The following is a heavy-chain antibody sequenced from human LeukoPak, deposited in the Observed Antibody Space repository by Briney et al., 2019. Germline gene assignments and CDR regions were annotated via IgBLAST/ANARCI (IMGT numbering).Heavy chain of an antibody. CDR2: IWYDGSNE. CDR1: GFTFRNYG. CDR3: AREGIQFLKWPDTKAPYGMDV. D-gene: IGHD3-3*01. V-gene: IGHV3-33*01. Sequence: GGSLRLSCAASGFTFRNYGMHWVRQAPGTGLEWVAVIWYDGSNEKYADSVKGQFTISRDNSQNTLYLQMNSLRAEDTAVYYCAREGIQFLKWPDTKAPYGMDVWGQGTTVTVSS. J-gene: IGHJ6*02.